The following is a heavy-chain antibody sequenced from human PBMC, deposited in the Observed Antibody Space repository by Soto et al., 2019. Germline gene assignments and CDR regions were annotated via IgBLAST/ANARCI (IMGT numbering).Heavy chain of an antibody. D-gene: IGHD1-1*01. CDR1: GFTFSGHY. J-gene: IGHJ3*01. CDR2: LTNDGGYT. V-gene: IGHV3-11*01. Sequence: GGSLRLSCVASGFTFSGHYMNWIRQAPGKGLEWLAYLTNDGGYTYYADSVRGRFTIWRDNAKDSLYLQINDLRADDTGVYYCAKDRHDRNTRTDAFDVWGQGTTVTVS. CDR3: AKDRHDRNTRTDAFDV.